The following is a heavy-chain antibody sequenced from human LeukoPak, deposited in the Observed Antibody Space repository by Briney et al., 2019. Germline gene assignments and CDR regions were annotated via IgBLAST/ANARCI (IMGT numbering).Heavy chain of an antibody. J-gene: IGHJ3*02. Sequence: SETLSLTCTVSGGSISSSSYYWGWIRQPPGKGLEWIGSIYYSGSTYYNPSLKSRVTISVDTSKNQFSLKLSSVTAADTAVYYCARDRWGIHAFDIWGQGTMVTVSS. CDR1: GGSISSSSYY. CDR3: ARDRWGIHAFDI. V-gene: IGHV4-39*07. D-gene: IGHD7-27*01. CDR2: IYYSGST.